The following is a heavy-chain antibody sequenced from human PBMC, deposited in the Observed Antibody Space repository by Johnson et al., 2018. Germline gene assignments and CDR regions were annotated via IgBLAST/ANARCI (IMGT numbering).Heavy chain of an antibody. D-gene: IGHD4-17*01. CDR1: GFTFSSYG. J-gene: IGHJ3*02. CDR2: ISYDGSNK. CDR3: ATAMTTDDAFDI. V-gene: IGHV3-30*03. Sequence: QVQLVESGGGVVQPGRSLRLSCAASGFTFSSYGMPWVRQAPGKGLEWVAVISYDGSNKYYADSVKGRFTISRDNSKNTMYLQMNRRQADDTAVYYCATAMTTDDAFDIWGQGTMVTVSS.